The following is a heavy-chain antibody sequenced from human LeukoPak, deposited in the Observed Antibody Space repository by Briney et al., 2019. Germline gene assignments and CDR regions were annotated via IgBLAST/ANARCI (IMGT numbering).Heavy chain of an antibody. CDR1: GGSISSSSYY. J-gene: IGHJ4*02. D-gene: IGHD6-19*01. Sequence: PSETLSLTCTVSGGSISSSSYYWGWIRQPPGKGLEWIGSIYYSGSTYYNPSLKSRVTISVDTSKNQFSLKLSSVTAADTAVYYCARDFWKYSSGWSVDYWGQGILVTVSS. V-gene: IGHV4-39*02. CDR2: IYYSGST. CDR3: ARDFWKYSSGWSVDY.